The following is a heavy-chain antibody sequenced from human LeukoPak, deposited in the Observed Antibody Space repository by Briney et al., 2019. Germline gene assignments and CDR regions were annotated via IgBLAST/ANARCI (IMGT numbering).Heavy chain of an antibody. D-gene: IGHD5-24*01. Sequence: ASVRVSCKASGGTFSSYAISWVRQAPGQGLEWMGGIIPIFGTANYAQEFQGRVTITADESTSTAYMELSSLRSEDAAVYYCATQSVEMAANEGWFDPWGQGTLVTVSS. CDR3: ATQSVEMAANEGWFDP. V-gene: IGHV1-69*13. CDR2: IIPIFGTA. J-gene: IGHJ5*02. CDR1: GGTFSSYA.